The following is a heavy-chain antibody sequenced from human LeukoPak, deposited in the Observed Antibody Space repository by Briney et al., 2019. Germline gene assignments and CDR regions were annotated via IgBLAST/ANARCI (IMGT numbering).Heavy chain of an antibody. CDR1: GYTFTSYG. CDR3: ARYGTYSSSWFSPDYYYYGMDV. Sequence: ASVKVSCKASGYTFTSYGMSWVRQAPGQGLEWMGWINTNTGNPTYAQGFTGRFVFSLDTSVSTAYLQIGSLEAEDTAVYHCARYGTYSSSWFSPDYYYYGMDVWGQGTTVTVSS. V-gene: IGHV7-4-1*01. D-gene: IGHD6-13*01. J-gene: IGHJ6*02. CDR2: INTNTGNP.